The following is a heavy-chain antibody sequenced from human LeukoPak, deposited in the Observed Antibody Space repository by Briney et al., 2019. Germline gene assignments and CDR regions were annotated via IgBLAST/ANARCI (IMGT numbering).Heavy chain of an antibody. CDR1: GFTFSSYA. D-gene: IGHD6-19*01. Sequence: GGSLRLSCAASGFTFSSYAMHWVRRAPGKALEWVATISSDGGNRYYSDSVKGRFTISRDNSKNTLYLQMNSLRPEDTAVFHCARGRAVTGSTVVDYWGQGTLVTVSS. J-gene: IGHJ4*02. V-gene: IGHV3-30-3*01. CDR2: ISSDGGNR. CDR3: ARGRAVTGSTVVDY.